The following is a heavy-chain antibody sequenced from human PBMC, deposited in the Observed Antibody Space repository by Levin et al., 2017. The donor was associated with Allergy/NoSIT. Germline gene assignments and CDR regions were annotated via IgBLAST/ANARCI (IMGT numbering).Heavy chain of an antibody. CDR3: ARGASSGSYHFLFDY. V-gene: IGHV1-46*01. D-gene: IGHD1-26*01. CDR1: GYTFTTYY. J-gene: IGHJ4*02. CDR2: INPSDGST. Sequence: ASVKVSCKASGYTFTTYYMNWVRQAPGQGLEWMGIINPSDGSTTYAQRFQGRVTMTRDTSTSTVYLELSSLRSEDTAVYFCARGASSGSYHFLFDYWGQGALVTVSS.